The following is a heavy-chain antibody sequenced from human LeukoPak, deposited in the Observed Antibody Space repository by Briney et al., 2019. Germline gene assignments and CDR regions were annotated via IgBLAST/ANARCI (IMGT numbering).Heavy chain of an antibody. CDR1: GFTFSSYG. CDR2: ISGSGGST. J-gene: IGHJ4*02. D-gene: IGHD1-26*01. Sequence: GGSLRLSCAASGFTFSSYGMHWVRQAPGKGLEWVSAISGSGGSTYYADSVKGRFTISRDNSKNTLYLQMNSLRAEDTAVYYCAKDYSGSYSYYFDYWGQGTLVTVSS. CDR3: AKDYSGSYSYYFDY. V-gene: IGHV3-23*01.